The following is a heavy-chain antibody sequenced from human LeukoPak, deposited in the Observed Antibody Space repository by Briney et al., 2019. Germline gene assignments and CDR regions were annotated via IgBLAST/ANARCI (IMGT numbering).Heavy chain of an antibody. CDR3: TKDPNGDYVGAFDP. V-gene: IGHV3-23*01. D-gene: IGHD4-17*01. CDR1: GFTFSSFA. Sequence: GGSLRLSCAASGFTFSSFAMTWVRQAPGKGLEWVSSIAGTHYTTYNTDSVKGRFTISRDNSKNTLYLQMNSLRADDTAVYYCTKDPNGDYVGAFDPWGQGTLVTVSS. J-gene: IGHJ5*02. CDR2: IAGTHYTT.